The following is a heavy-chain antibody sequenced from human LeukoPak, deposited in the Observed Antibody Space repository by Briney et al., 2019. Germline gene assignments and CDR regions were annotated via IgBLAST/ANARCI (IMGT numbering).Heavy chain of an antibody. CDR3: ARDLNGGLTNY. D-gene: IGHD2-8*01. J-gene: IGHJ4*02. Sequence: SGTLSLTCAVSGGSISSSNWWSWVRQPPGKGLEWIGEIYHSGSTNYNPSLKSRVTISVDTSKNQFSLKLSSVTAADTAVYYCARDLNGGLTNYWGQGTLVTVSS. CDR2: IYHSGST. V-gene: IGHV4-4*02. CDR1: GGSISSSNW.